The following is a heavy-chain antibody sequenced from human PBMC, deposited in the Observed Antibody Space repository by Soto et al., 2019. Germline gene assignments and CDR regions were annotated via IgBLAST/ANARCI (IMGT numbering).Heavy chain of an antibody. CDR2: IWYDGSNK. Sequence: QVQLVESGGGVVQPGRSLRLSCAASGFTFSSYGMHWVRQAPGKGLEWVAVIWYDGSNKYYADSVKGRFTISRDNSKNTLHLQRSSLRAGDTAVYYCASDAGQQLVLGYLDYWGQGTLVTVSS. V-gene: IGHV3-33*01. CDR3: ASDAGQQLVLGYLDY. D-gene: IGHD6-13*01. CDR1: GFTFSSYG. J-gene: IGHJ4*02.